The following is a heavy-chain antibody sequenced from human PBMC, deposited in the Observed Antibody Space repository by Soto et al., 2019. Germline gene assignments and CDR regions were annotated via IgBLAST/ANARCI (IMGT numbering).Heavy chain of an antibody. J-gene: IGHJ6*02. CDR2: INHSGST. V-gene: IGHV4-34*01. CDR3: ARAREGVAARIYYYGMDV. Sequence: QVQLYQWGAGLLKPSETLSLTCAVYGVSFSAYYWTWIRQPPGKGLAWIGEINHSGSTKYNPALRSRDTVSVDTYKQQFSLKLSSVTAADTAMYYCARAREGVAARIYYYGMDVWGQGTTVTVSS. D-gene: IGHD2-15*01. CDR1: GVSFSAYY.